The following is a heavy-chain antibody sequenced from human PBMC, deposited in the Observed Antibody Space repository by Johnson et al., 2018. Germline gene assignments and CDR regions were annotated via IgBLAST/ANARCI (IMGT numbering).Heavy chain of an antibody. CDR1: GGSIRSYS. Sequence: QVQLQESGPGLVKPSETLSLTCTVSGGSIRSYSWSWIRQPPGKGLEWIGYIYYSGSTNDNPSLKSRVTTSVDTSKNQFSLKLSSVTAADTAVYYCARVGGSGSAGYFDYDYMDVWGKGTTVTVS. J-gene: IGHJ6*03. CDR2: IYYSGST. D-gene: IGHD3-16*01. V-gene: IGHV4-59*01. CDR3: ARVGGSGSAGYFDYDYMDV.